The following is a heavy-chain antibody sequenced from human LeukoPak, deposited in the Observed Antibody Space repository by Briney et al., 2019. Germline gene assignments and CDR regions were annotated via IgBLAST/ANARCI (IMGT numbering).Heavy chain of an antibody. Sequence: ASVKVSCKASGYTFTSYYMHWVRQAPGQGLEWMGIINPSGGSTSYAQKFQGRVTMTRDMSTTTDYMELSSLRYEDTAVNYCARDNSVGDIAWWFDPWGQGTLVTVSS. CDR2: INPSGGST. CDR3: ARDNSVGDIAWWFDP. J-gene: IGHJ5*02. D-gene: IGHD3-16*02. V-gene: IGHV1-46*01. CDR1: GYTFTSYY.